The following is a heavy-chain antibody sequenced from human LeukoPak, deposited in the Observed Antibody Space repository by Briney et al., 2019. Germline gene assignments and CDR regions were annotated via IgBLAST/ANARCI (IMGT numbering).Heavy chain of an antibody. J-gene: IGHJ4*02. D-gene: IGHD6-13*01. V-gene: IGHV4-38-2*02. CDR1: GYSISSGYY. Sequence: SETLSLTCTVSGYSISSGYYWGWIRPPPGKGLEWIGSIYHSGSTYYNPSLKSRVTISVDTSKNQFSLKLSSVTAADTAVYYCARGGIAAAGTGTDFDYWGQGTLVTVSS. CDR2: IYHSGST. CDR3: ARGGIAAAGTGTDFDY.